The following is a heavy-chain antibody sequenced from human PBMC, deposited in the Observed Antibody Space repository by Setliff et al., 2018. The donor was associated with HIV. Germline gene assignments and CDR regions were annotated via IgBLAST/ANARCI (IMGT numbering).Heavy chain of an antibody. CDR2: IYYSGST. J-gene: IGHJ6*02. CDR3: ARIFGDQGYYYGMDV. CDR1: GGSISSYY. Sequence: LSLTCTVSGGSISSYYWSWIRQPPGKGLEWIWYIYYSGSTNYNPSLKSRVTISVDTSKNQFSLKLSSVIAADTAVYYCARIFGDQGYYYGMDVWGQGTTVTVSS. D-gene: IGHD3-3*01. V-gene: IGHV4-59*01.